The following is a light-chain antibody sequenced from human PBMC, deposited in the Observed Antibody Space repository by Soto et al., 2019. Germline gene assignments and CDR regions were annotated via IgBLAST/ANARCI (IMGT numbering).Light chain of an antibody. Sequence: EIVLTQSPGTLSLSPGERATLSCRASQSISSNLAWYQQKPGQSPRLLIYDTSNRATGIPARFSGSGSGTDFTLTISSLEPEDFAVYYCQQYHNWPSWTFGQGTKVDI. J-gene: IGKJ1*01. CDR3: QQYHNWPSWT. CDR2: DTS. V-gene: IGKV3-11*01. CDR1: QSISSN.